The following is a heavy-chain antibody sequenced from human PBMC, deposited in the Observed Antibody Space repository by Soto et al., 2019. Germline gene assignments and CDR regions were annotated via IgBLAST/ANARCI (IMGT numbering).Heavy chain of an antibody. J-gene: IGHJ4*02. CDR3: TTATRYCSSTSCSYFDY. Sequence: GGSLRLSCAASGFTFSNAWMSWVRQAPGKGLEWVGRIKSKTDGGTTDYAAPVKGRFTISRDDSKNTLYLQMNSLKTEDTAVYYCTTATRYCSSTSCSYFDYWGQGTLVTVSS. V-gene: IGHV3-15*01. CDR1: GFTFSNAW. CDR2: IKSKTDGGTT. D-gene: IGHD2-2*01.